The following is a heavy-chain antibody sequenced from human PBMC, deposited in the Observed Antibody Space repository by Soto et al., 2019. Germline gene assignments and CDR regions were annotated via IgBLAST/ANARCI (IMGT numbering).Heavy chain of an antibody. V-gene: IGHV3-23*01. J-gene: IGHJ6*02. CDR3: AKGGMTVVRGVKNYGMDV. CDR2: ISGGGGST. Sequence: PGGSLRLSCAASGFTFSSYAMTWVRQAPGKGLEWVSGISGGGGSTYYADSVKGRFTISRDNSKNTLDLQMNSLRAEDTAVYYCAKGGMTVVRGVKNYGMDVWGQGTTVTVSS. CDR1: GFTFSSYA. D-gene: IGHD3-10*01.